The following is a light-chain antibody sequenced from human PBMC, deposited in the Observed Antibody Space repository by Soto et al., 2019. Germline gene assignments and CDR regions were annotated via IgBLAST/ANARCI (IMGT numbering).Light chain of an antibody. J-gene: IGKJ5*01. CDR1: QSVSSSY. V-gene: IGKV3-20*01. Sequence: EIVLTQSPGTLSLSPGERATLSCRASQSVSSSYLAWYQQKPGQAPRLLIYGASIRATGIPDRFSGSGSGTDFTLTISRLELEDFAVYYCQQYGSSPPITFGQGTRLEIK. CDR2: GAS. CDR3: QQYGSSPPIT.